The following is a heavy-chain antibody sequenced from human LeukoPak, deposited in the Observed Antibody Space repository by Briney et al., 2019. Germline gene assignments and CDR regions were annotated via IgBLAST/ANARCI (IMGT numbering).Heavy chain of an antibody. J-gene: IGHJ4*02. CDR3: AKGGITMVRGVIAL. V-gene: IGHV3-33*06. CDR1: GFTLSSYG. D-gene: IGHD3-10*01. Sequence: GGSLSLSCAASGFTLSSYGMHWVGPAPGKGMEGVAVIWSDGSNNYYANSVEGRLTTSRDNSEHPLYLQMKCLLPAHTALYYSAKGGITMVRGVIALWGQGTLVTVSS. CDR2: IWSDGSNN.